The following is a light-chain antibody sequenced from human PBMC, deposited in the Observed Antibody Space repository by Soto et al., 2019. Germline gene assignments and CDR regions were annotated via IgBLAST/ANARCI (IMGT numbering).Light chain of an antibody. CDR3: QQYNNWPPWT. J-gene: IGKJ1*01. CDR1: QSVSSN. CDR2: GAS. Sequence: EIVMTQSPATLSVSLGERATLSCRASQSVSSNLAWYQQRPGQAPRLLIYGASTRATGIPARFSGSGSGTAFTLTISSLQSEDLAVYYCQQYNNWPPWTFGQGTKVEFK. V-gene: IGKV3-15*01.